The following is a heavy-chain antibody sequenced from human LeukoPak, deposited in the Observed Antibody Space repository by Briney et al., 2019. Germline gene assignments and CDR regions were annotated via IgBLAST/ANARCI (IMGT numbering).Heavy chain of an antibody. CDR3: ARGLSRVAGIDY. CDR1: GASFSAYY. CDR2: INHSGST. J-gene: IGHJ4*02. V-gene: IGHV4-34*01. D-gene: IGHD6-19*01. Sequence: SETLSLTCGVYGASFSAYYWSWIRQPPGKGLEWIGEINHSGSTNYNPSLKSRVTISVDTSKNQFSLKLSSVTAADTAVYYCARGLSRVAGIDYWGQGTLVTVSS.